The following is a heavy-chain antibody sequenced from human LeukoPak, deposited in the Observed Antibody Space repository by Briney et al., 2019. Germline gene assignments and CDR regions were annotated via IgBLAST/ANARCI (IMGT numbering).Heavy chain of an antibody. CDR2: ISAYNGNT. CDR3: ARDKGDYDFWSGYYPFDY. Sequence: ASVKVSCKASGYTFTSYGISWVRQAPGQGLEWMGWISAYNGNTNYAQKLQGRVTMTTDTSTSTAYMELRSLRSDDTAVYYCARDKGDYDFWSGYYPFDYWGQGTLVTVSS. CDR1: GYTFTSYG. J-gene: IGHJ4*02. D-gene: IGHD3-3*01. V-gene: IGHV1-18*01.